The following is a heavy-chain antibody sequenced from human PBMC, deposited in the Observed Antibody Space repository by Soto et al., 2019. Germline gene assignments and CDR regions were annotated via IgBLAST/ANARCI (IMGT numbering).Heavy chain of an antibody. CDR2: ISYDGSNK. CDR1: GVTFSSYG. J-gene: IGHJ3*02. Sequence: QVQLVESGGGVVQPGRSLRLSCAASGVTFSSYGMHWVRQAPGKGLEWVAVISYDGSNKYYADSVKGRFTISRDNSKNTLYLQMNSLRAEDTAVYYCAKNYYDSSGYYLGAFDIWGQGTMVTVSS. V-gene: IGHV3-30*18. D-gene: IGHD3-22*01. CDR3: AKNYYDSSGYYLGAFDI.